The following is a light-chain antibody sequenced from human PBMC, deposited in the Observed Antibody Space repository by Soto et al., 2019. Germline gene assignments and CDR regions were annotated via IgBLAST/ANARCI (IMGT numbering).Light chain of an antibody. CDR3: PQYGSSPRT. J-gene: IGKJ1*01. CDR1: QSVSSSY. CDR2: GAS. V-gene: IGKV3-20*01. Sequence: LSCRASQSVSSSYLAWYQQKPGQAPRLLIYGASSRATGIPDRFSGSGSGTDFTLTISRLEPDDVAVYYCPQYGSSPRTFGQGTKVDIK.